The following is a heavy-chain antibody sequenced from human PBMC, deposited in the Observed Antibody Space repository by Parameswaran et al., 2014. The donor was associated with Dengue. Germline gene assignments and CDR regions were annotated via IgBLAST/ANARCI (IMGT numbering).Heavy chain of an antibody. CDR3: ARDHLRQHLADLPPHD. V-gene: IGHV1-69*01. D-gene: IGHD6-13*01. Sequence: SWVRQAPGQGLEWMGGIIPIFGTANYAQKFQGRVTITADESTSTAYMELSSLRSEDTAVYYCARDHLRQHLADLPPHDWGQGTLVTVSS. CDR2: IIPIFGTA. J-gene: IGHJ4*02.